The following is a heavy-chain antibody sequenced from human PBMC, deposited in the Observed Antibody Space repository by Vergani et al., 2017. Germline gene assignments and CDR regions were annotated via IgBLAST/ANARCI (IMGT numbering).Heavy chain of an antibody. V-gene: IGHV3-23*01. CDR1: GFTFSSYA. Sequence: EVQLLESGGGLVQPGGSLRLSCGASGFTFSSYAMTWVRQAPGKGLEWVSAISGSGGNTFYTDPVKGRFTISRDDSKDTLCLQMNSLRVEDTAIYYCAKARDPNCKGGNCCSYYYGLDLWGEGTTVTVPS. J-gene: IGHJ6*04. CDR2: ISGSGGNT. CDR3: AKARDPNCKGGNCCSYYYGLDL. D-gene: IGHD2-15*01.